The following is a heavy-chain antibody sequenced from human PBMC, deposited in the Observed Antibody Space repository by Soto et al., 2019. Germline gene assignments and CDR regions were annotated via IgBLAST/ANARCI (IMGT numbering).Heavy chain of an antibody. J-gene: IGHJ6*02. Sequence: SETLSLTCTVSGGSISSGGYYWSWIRQHPGKGLEWIGYIYYSGSTYYNQSLKSRVTISVDTSKNQSSLKLSSVTAADTAVYYCACKLNPRFGVVSYGMDFWGQGTTVTVSS. D-gene: IGHD3-3*01. CDR3: ACKLNPRFGVVSYGMDF. V-gene: IGHV4-31*03. CDR2: IYYSGST. CDR1: GGSISSGGYY.